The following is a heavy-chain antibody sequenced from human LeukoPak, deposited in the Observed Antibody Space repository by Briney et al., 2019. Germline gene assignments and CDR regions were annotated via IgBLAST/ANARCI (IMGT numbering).Heavy chain of an antibody. CDR2: INPSGGST. Sequence: GASVKVSCKASGYTFTSYYMHWVRQAPGQGLEWMGIINPSGGSTSYAQKFQGRLTITRITSISTAYMELSSLRSEDTAVYYCARGASRSFDYWGQGTLVTVSS. CDR1: GYTFTSYY. D-gene: IGHD2-15*01. J-gene: IGHJ4*02. V-gene: IGHV1-46*01. CDR3: ARGASRSFDY.